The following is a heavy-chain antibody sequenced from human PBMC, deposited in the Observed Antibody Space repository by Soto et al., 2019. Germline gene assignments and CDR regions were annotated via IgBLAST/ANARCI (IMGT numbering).Heavy chain of an antibody. D-gene: IGHD2-21*02. Sequence: GGSLRLSCAASGFTVSSNYMSWVRQAPGKGLEWVSVIYSGGSTYYADSVKGRFTTSRDNSKNTLYLQMNSLRAEDTAVYYCARDFGDSRGSYYYYGMDVWGQGTTV. J-gene: IGHJ6*02. CDR2: IYSGGST. CDR1: GFTVSSNY. CDR3: ARDFGDSRGSYYYYGMDV. V-gene: IGHV3-66*01.